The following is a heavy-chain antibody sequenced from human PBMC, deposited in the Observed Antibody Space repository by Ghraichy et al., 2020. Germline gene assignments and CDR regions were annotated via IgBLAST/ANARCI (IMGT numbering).Heavy chain of an antibody. CDR3: AKDRSSSGRYYTSDY. D-gene: IGHD1-26*01. V-gene: IGHV3-23*01. Sequence: GGSLRLSCTASGFTFDINAMTWVRQAPGKGLEWVSVIIGSGGSTYYADSVKGRFTSSRDNSKNTLYLQMNSLRVEDTAVYYCAKDRSSSGRYYTSDYWGQGTLVTVSS. CDR2: IIGSGGST. J-gene: IGHJ4*02. CDR1: GFTFDINA.